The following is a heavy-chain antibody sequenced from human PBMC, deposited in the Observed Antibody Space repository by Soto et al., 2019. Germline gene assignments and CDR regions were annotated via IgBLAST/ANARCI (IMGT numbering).Heavy chain of an antibody. CDR2: IHHTGSTT. J-gene: IGHJ4*02. Sequence: PETLSLTCAVSGGSISTNDWWTWVRQPPGKGLEWIGDIHHTGSTTNYSPSPQSRVTVSIDTSKNQFSLKLTSVTAADTAVYYCLRVVEAATRHTDFDSWGQGILVTVSS. CDR1: GGSISTNDW. V-gene: IGHV4-4*03. D-gene: IGHD2-15*01. CDR3: LRVVEAATRHTDFDS.